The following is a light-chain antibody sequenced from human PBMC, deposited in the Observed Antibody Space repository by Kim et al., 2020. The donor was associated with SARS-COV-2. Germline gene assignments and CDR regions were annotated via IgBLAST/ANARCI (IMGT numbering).Light chain of an antibody. V-gene: IGKV3-15*01. J-gene: IGKJ5*01. CDR1: QSVSNN. CDR3: QHYNNWPS. Sequence: SVSPGDRATLSCRASQSVSNNLAWYQQKPGQAPRLLIYGASTRATGIPARFSGSGSGTEFTLTISSLQSEDFAVYYCQHYNNWPSFGQGTRLEIK. CDR2: GAS.